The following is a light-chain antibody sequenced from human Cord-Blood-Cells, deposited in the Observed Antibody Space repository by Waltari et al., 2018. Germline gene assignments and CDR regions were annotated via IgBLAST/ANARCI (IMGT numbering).Light chain of an antibody. CDR1: SSAVGGYNL. J-gene: IGLJ3*02. CDR3: CSYAGSSTWV. V-gene: IGLV2-23*01. CDR2: EGS. Sequence: QSALTQPASVPGSPGQSITISCTGTSSAVGGYNLVPGYQQHPGKAPKLRIYEGSKRPSGVSNRFSGSKSGNTASLTISGLQAEDEADYYCCSYAGSSTWVFGGGTKLTVL.